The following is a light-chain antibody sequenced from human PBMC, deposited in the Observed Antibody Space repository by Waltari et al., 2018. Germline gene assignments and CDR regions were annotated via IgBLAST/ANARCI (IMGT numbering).Light chain of an antibody. CDR2: KAS. Sequence: DIQMTQSPSTLSASVGDRVTITCRASQSISNYLAWNQQKPGKAPNLLIYKASILKSGVSSRFSGSGSGTQFTLTISSLQPGDFATYFCQQYNTYSSFGQGTKLEIK. CDR3: QQYNTYSS. J-gene: IGKJ2*01. V-gene: IGKV1-5*03. CDR1: QSISNY.